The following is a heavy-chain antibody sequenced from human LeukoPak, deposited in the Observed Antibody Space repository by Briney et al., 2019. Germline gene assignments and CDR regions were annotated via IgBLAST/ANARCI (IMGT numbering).Heavy chain of an antibody. Sequence: GGSLRISCAASGFTFSSYAMSWVRQAPGKGLEWVSAISGSGGSTYYADSVKGRFTSSRDNSKNTLYLQMNSLRAEDTAVYYCAKWFGEFDAFDIWGQGTMVTVSS. J-gene: IGHJ3*02. CDR2: ISGSGGST. D-gene: IGHD3-10*01. CDR3: AKWFGEFDAFDI. V-gene: IGHV3-23*01. CDR1: GFTFSSYA.